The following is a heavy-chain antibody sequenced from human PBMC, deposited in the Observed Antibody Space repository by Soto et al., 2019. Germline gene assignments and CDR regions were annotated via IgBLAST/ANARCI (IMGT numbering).Heavy chain of an antibody. V-gene: IGHV3-15*07. CDR3: TTFRYSYGNTANYLWDF. J-gene: IGHJ4*02. Sequence: GGSLRLSCAASGFTFSDAWMNWVRQAPGKGLEWVGRIKSKTDGGTTDYAAPVKGRFTISRDDSKNTLYLQMNSLKTEDTAVYFCTTFRYSYGNTANYLWDFWGQGTLVTVSS. CDR2: IKSKTDGGTT. CDR1: GFTFSDAW. D-gene: IGHD3-22*01.